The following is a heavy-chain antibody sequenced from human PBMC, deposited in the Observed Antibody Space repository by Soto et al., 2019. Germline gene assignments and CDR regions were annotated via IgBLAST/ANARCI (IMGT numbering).Heavy chain of an antibody. CDR2: IKSKTDGGTT. J-gene: IGHJ4*02. Sequence: GGSLRLSCAASGFTFSNAWMSWVRQAPGKGLEWVGRIKSKTDGGTTDYAAPVKGRFTISRDDSKNTLYLQMNSLKTEDTAVYYCRSTYYYGSGSYWGQGTLVTVSS. V-gene: IGHV3-15*01. CDR1: GFTFSNAW. D-gene: IGHD3-10*01. CDR3: RSTYYYGSGSY.